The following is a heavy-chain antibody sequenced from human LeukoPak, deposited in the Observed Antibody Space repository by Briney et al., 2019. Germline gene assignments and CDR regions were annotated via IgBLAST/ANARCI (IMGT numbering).Heavy chain of an antibody. CDR3: AREDYDSSGYPFDY. CDR1: GFTFNNYY. J-gene: IGHJ4*02. Sequence: GGSLRLSCAASGFTFNNYYMHWVRQAPGKGLEWVSVIYSGGSTYYADSVKGRFTISRHNSKNTLYLQMNSLRAEDTAVCYCAREDYDSSGYPFDYWGQGTLVTVSS. D-gene: IGHD3-22*01. CDR2: IYSGGST. V-gene: IGHV3-53*04.